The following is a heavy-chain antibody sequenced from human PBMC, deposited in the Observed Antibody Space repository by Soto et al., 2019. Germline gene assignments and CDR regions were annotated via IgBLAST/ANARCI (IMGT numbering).Heavy chain of an antibody. D-gene: IGHD4-17*01. CDR2: IKQDGSEK. CDR3: ERDRFSGDRPYYFDY. V-gene: IGHV3-7*03. CDR1: GFTFSSYW. Sequence: GGSLRLSCAASGFTFSSYWMSWVRQAPGKGLEWVANIKQDGSEKYYVDSVKGRFTISRDNAKNSLYLQMNSLRAEDTAVYYCERDRFSGDRPYYFDYWGQGTLVTVSS. J-gene: IGHJ4*02.